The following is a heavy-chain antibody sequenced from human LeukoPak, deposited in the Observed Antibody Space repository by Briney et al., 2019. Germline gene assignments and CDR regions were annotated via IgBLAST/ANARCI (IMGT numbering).Heavy chain of an antibody. V-gene: IGHV4-39*07. CDR2: IYYSGST. D-gene: IGHD3-10*01. Sequence: PSETLSLTCTVSGGSISSSSYYWGWIRQPPGKGLEWIGSIYYSGSTYYNPSLKSRVTISVDTSKNQFSLKLSSVTAADTAVYYCASLNYYGSGSHLNWFDPWGQGTLVTVSS. CDR1: GGSISSSSYY. CDR3: ASLNYYGSGSHLNWFDP. J-gene: IGHJ5*02.